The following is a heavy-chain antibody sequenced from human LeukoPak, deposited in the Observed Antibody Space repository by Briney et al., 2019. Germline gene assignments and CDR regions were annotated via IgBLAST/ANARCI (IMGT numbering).Heavy chain of an antibody. Sequence: SETLSLTCTVSGGSISSYYWSWLRQPAGKGLEWIGRIYTSGSTNYNPSLKSRVTMSVDTSKNQFSLTLSSVTAADTAVYYCARGAHFYSGGYPFDYWGQGTLGTVSS. CDR3: ARGAHFYSGGYPFDY. J-gene: IGHJ4*02. CDR2: IYTSGST. CDR1: GGSISSYY. V-gene: IGHV4-4*07. D-gene: IGHD1-26*01.